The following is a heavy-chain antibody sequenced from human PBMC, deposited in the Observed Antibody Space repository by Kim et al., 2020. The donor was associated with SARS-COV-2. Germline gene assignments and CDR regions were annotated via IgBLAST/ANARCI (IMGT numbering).Heavy chain of an antibody. J-gene: IGHJ3*02. Sequence: YYVDSMRGRFTMSRDNAQNSRYLHVTSLRAEDTAVYYCARTVAGRIDAFDIWGQGTMVTVSS. CDR3: ARTVAGRIDAFDI. V-gene: IGHV3-7*03. D-gene: IGHD6-19*01.